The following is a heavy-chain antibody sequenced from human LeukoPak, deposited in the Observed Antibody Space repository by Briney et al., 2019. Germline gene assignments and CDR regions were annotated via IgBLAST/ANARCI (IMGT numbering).Heavy chain of an antibody. V-gene: IGHV3-30*02. Sequence: GGSLRLSCAASGFTFSSYGMHWVRQAPGKGLEWVAFIRYDGSNKYYADSVKGRFTISRDNSKNTLYLQMNSLRAEDTAVYYCAKAPSGSHYNGRDYWGQGTLVTVSS. CDR2: IRYDGSNK. CDR1: GFTFSSYG. J-gene: IGHJ4*02. CDR3: AKAPSGSHYNGRDY. D-gene: IGHD1-26*01.